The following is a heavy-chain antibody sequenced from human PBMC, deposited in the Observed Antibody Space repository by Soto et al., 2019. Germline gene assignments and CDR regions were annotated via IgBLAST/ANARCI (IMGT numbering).Heavy chain of an antibody. CDR2: IIPIRGIA. D-gene: IGHD6-6*01. J-gene: IGHJ4*02. V-gene: IGHV1-69*02. CDR1: GGTFSSYT. Sequence: QVQLVQSGAEVKKPGSSVKVSCKASGGTFSSYTISWVRQAPGQGLEWMGRIIPIRGIANYAQKFQGRVKITADKSTSTAYMELSSLRSEDTAVYYCARDDIAARPTSTEYWGQGTLVTVSA. CDR3: ARDDIAARPTSTEY.